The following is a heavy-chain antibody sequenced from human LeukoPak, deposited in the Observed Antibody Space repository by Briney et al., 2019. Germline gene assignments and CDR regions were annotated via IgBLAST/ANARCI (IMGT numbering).Heavy chain of an antibody. CDR1: GGSISSYI. CDR3: SRSLMAGDYGGIDP. V-gene: IGHV4-59*01. D-gene: IGHD4-23*01. CDR2: IYDSGST. Sequence: QPSETLSLTCTVSGGSISSYIWGWIRQPPGKGLEWIGFIYDSGSTSYNPSLKSRVTISVDTSKNQFCLRLSSVNAADTAVYYCSRSLMAGDYGGIDPWGQGTLVTVSS. J-gene: IGHJ5*02.